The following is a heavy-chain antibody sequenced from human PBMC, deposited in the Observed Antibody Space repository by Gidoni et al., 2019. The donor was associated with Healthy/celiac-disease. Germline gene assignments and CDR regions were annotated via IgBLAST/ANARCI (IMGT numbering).Heavy chain of an antibody. D-gene: IGHD4-17*01. CDR2: ISWNSGSI. CDR1: GFTFDDYA. V-gene: IGHV3-9*01. CDR3: AKDSHTVTTAFDY. J-gene: IGHJ4*02. Sequence: EVQLVESGGGLVQPGRSLRLSCAASGFTFDDYAMHWVRQAPGKGLEWVSGISWNSGSIGYADSVKGRFTISRDNAKNSLYLQMNSLRAEDTALYYCAKDSHTVTTAFDYWGQGTLVTVSS.